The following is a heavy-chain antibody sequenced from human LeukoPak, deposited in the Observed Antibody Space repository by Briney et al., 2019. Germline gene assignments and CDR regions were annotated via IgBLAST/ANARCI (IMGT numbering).Heavy chain of an antibody. CDR2: INHSGST. D-gene: IGHD2-2*01. Sequence: SETLSLTCAVYVGSFSGYDWSWIRQPPWKGLEWIGEINHSGSTNYNPSLKSRVTISVDTSKNQFSLKLSSVTAADTAVYYCASFRVVPAALSAYYYYGMDVWGQGTTVTVSS. J-gene: IGHJ6*02. V-gene: IGHV4-34*01. CDR1: VGSFSGYD. CDR3: ASFRVVPAALSAYYYYGMDV.